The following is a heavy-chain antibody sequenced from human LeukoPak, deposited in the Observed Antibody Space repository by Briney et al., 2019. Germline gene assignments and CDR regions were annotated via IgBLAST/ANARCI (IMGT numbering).Heavy chain of an antibody. CDR2: INPNSGGT. V-gene: IGHV1-2*02. J-gene: IGHJ4*02. CDR3: ATPPYYDFLAFDY. CDR1: GYTFTDYY. D-gene: IGHD3-3*01. Sequence: GASVKVSCKASGYTFTDYYIHWVRQAPGQGLEWMGWINPNSGGTNFAQKLQGRVTMTRDTSISTAYMELSRLTSDDTAVYYCATPPYYDFLAFDYWGQGTLTTVSS.